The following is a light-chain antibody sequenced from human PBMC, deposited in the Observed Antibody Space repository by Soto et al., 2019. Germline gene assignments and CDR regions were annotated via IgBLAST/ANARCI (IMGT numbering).Light chain of an antibody. CDR3: SSYTSSSTWV. CDR2: DVS. J-gene: IGLJ3*02. CDR1: SSDVGGYNY. Sequence: QSVLTQPASVSGSPGQSITISCTGTSSDVGGYNYVSWYQQHPGKAPKLMIYDVSNLPSGVSNRFSGSKSGNTASLTISGLQAEYEDDSYCSSYTSSSTWVVVGGTK. V-gene: IGLV2-14*01.